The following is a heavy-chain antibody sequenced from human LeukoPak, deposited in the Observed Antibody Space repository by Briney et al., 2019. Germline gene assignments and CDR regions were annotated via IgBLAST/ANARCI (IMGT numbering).Heavy chain of an antibody. CDR3: AKDFDY. Sequence: GGSLRLSCAASGFTFDDYAMHWVRQAPGKGLEWVSGISWNSGSIGYADSVKGRFTISRGNAKNSLYLQMNSLRAEDTALYYCAKDFDYWGQGTLVTVSS. CDR1: GFTFDDYA. V-gene: IGHV3-9*01. J-gene: IGHJ4*02. CDR2: ISWNSGSI.